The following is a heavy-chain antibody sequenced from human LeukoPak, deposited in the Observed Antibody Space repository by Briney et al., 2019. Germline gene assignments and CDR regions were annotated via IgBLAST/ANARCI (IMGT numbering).Heavy chain of an antibody. CDR3: ARDQGPITIFGVVISSYYYYYGMDV. V-gene: IGHV3-7*01. Sequence: GGSLRLSCAASGFTFSSYWMSWVRQAPGKGLEWVANIKQDGSEKYYVDSVKGRFTISRDNAKNSLYLQMNSLRAEDTAVYYCARDQGPITIFGVVISSYYYYYGMDVWGQGTTVTVSS. J-gene: IGHJ6*02. CDR1: GFTFSSYW. CDR2: IKQDGSEK. D-gene: IGHD3-3*01.